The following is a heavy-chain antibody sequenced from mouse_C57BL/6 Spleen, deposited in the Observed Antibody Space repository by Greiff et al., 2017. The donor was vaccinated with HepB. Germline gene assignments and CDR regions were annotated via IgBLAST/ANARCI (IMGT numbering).Heavy chain of an antibody. CDR1: GYAFTNYL. V-gene: IGHV1-54*01. J-gene: IGHJ1*03. CDR3: ARDDYGSSYWYFDV. Sequence: VKLQQSGAELVRPGTSVKVSCKASGYAFTNYLIEWVKQRPGQGLEWIGVINPGSGGTNYNEKFKGKATLTADKSSSTAYMQLSSLTSEDSAVYFCARDDYGSSYWYFDVWGTGTTVTVSS. CDR2: INPGSGGT. D-gene: IGHD1-1*01.